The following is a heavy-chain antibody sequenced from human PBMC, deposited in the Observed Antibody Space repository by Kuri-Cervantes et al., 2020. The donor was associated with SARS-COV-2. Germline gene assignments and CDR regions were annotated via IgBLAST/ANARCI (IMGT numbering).Heavy chain of an antibody. J-gene: IGHJ2*01. Sequence: GESLKISCAASGFTFSSYGMHWVRQAPGKGLEWVAVIWYGGSNKYYADSVKGRFTISRDNSKNTLYLHMNSLRAEDTAVYYCAKDRSSSWLWYFDLWGRGTLVTVSS. CDR3: AKDRSSSWLWYFDL. CDR1: GFTFSSYG. V-gene: IGHV3-30*02. CDR2: IWYGGSNK. D-gene: IGHD6-13*01.